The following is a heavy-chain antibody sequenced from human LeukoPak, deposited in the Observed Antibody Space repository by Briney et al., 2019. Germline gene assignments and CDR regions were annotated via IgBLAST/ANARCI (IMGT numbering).Heavy chain of an antibody. CDR3: AKDHSGSYYGGIDY. Sequence: GGSLRLSCAASGFTVSSNYMSWVRQAPGKGLEWVSLISWDGGSTYYADSVKGRFTISRDNSKNSLYLQMNSLRTEDTALYYCAKDHSGSYYGGIDYWGQGTLVTVSS. J-gene: IGHJ4*02. V-gene: IGHV3-43*01. D-gene: IGHD1-26*01. CDR1: GFTVSSNY. CDR2: ISWDGGST.